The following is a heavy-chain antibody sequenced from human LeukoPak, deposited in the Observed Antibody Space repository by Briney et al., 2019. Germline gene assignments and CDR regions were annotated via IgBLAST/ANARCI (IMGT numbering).Heavy chain of an antibody. D-gene: IGHD6-13*01. CDR1: GFTFSSYA. CDR2: ISYDGSNK. CDR3: ARVRGSSWSPKY. V-gene: IGHV3-30*04. Sequence: GRSLRLSCAASGFTFSSYAMHWVRQAPGKGLEWVAVISYDGSNKYYADSVKGRFTISRDNSENTLYLQMNSLRAEDTAVYYCARVRGSSWSPKYWGQGTLVTVSS. J-gene: IGHJ4*02.